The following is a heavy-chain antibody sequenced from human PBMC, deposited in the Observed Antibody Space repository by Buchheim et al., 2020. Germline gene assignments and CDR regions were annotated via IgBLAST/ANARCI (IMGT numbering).Heavy chain of an antibody. D-gene: IGHD3-10*01. V-gene: IGHV3-23*01. Sequence: EVQLLESGGGLVQPGGSLRLSCAASGFTFSSYAMTWVRQAPGKGLEWVSAVSGSGSRIYYADPVEGRFTISRDNSRDKLYLQMNSLRAEDTAVYYCAKDQTNFGYFDYWGQGTL. CDR3: AKDQTNFGYFDY. CDR2: VSGSGSRI. J-gene: IGHJ4*02. CDR1: GFTFSSYA.